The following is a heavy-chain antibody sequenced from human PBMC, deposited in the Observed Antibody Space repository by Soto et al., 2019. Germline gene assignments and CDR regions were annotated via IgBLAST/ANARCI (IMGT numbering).Heavy chain of an antibody. D-gene: IGHD6-6*01. CDR2: ISWNSGSI. V-gene: IGHV3-9*01. Sequence: GGSLRLSCAASGFTFDDYAMHWVRQAPGKGLEWVSGISWNSGSIGYADSVKGRFTISRDNAKNSLYLQMNSLRAEDTALYYCAKDIDSAFARMRQQLVLYFQHWGQGTLVTVSS. CDR3: AKDIDSAFARMRQQLVLYFQH. J-gene: IGHJ1*01. CDR1: GFTFDDYA.